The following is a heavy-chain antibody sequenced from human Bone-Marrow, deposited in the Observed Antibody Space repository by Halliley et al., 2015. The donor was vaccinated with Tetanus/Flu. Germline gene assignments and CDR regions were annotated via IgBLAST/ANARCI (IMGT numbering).Heavy chain of an antibody. Sequence: VSGIKSGGSTKHYADSVKGRFAISRDDSKNTLYLQKNSLGAEDTAVYYCGKGFGLNGTENWLESWGQGTLVTVSS. V-gene: IGHV3-74*01. D-gene: IGHD1-7*01. CDR2: IKSGGSTK. J-gene: IGHJ5*01. CDR3: GKGFGLNGTENWLES.